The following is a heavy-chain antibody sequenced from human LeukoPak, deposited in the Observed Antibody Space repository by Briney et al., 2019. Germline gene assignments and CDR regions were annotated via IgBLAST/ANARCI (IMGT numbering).Heavy chain of an antibody. J-gene: IGHJ4*02. D-gene: IGHD3-10*01. V-gene: IGHV1-69*04. CDR2: IIPILGIA. Sequence: SVKVSCKASGGTFSSYAISWVRQAPGQELEWMGRIIPILGIANYAQKFQGRVTITADKSTSTAYMELRSLRSDDTAVYYCARVVTYYGSRSYYSDWGQGTLVTVSS. CDR3: ARVVTYYGSRSYYSD. CDR1: GGTFSSYA.